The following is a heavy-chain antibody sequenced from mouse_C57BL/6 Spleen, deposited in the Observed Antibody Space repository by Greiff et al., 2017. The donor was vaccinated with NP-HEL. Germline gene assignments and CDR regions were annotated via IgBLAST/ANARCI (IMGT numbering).Heavy chain of an antibody. J-gene: IGHJ1*03. Sequence: QVQLQQSGPELVKPGASVKISCKASGYAFSSSWMNWVKQRPGKGLEWIGRIYPGAGDTNYNGKFKGKATLTADKSSSTAYMQLSSLTSEDSAVYFCARAGHGNWYFDVWGTGTTVTVSS. V-gene: IGHV1-82*01. D-gene: IGHD2-1*01. CDR3: ARAGHGNWYFDV. CDR1: GYAFSSSW. CDR2: IYPGAGDT.